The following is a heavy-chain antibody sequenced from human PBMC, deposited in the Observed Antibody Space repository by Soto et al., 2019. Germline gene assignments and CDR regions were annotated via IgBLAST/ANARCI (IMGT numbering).Heavy chain of an antibody. CDR1: GFTFSSYA. CDR2: ISYDGSNK. Sequence: QVQLVESGGGVVQPGRSLRLSCAASGFTFSSYAMHWVRQAPGKGLEWVAVISYDGSNKYYADSVKGRFTISRDNSKNTLYLQMNSLRAEDTAVYYCARYPGGGHKYGMDVWGQGTTVTVSS. CDR3: ARYPGGGHKYGMDV. V-gene: IGHV3-30-3*01. D-gene: IGHD3-10*01. J-gene: IGHJ6*02.